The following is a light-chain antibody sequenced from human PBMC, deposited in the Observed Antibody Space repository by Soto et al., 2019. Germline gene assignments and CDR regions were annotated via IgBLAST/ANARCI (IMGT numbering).Light chain of an antibody. V-gene: IGKV3-20*01. CDR2: GAS. Sequence: IVLTQSPGTLSLSPGERATLSCRASQSVGSSHLAWYQQKPGQAPRLLIYGASSRATGIPDRFSGSGSGTDFTLTISRLEPEDFAVYYCQQHGSAPWTFGQGTKVDIK. CDR1: QSVGSSH. CDR3: QQHGSAPWT. J-gene: IGKJ1*01.